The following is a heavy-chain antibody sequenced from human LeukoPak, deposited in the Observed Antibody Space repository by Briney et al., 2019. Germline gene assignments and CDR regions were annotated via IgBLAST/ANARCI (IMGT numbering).Heavy chain of an antibody. V-gene: IGHV4-39*01. J-gene: IGHJ5*02. CDR3: ARGGYCSSTSSFWIWFDP. CDR2: IYYSGST. CDR1: GGSISSSSYY. Sequence: SETLSLTCTVSGGSISSSSYYWGWIRQPPGKGLEWIGNIYYSGSTYYNPSLKSRVTISVDTSKNQFSLKLSSVTAADTAVYFCARGGYCSSTSSFWIWFDPWGHGTLVTVSS. D-gene: IGHD2-2*01.